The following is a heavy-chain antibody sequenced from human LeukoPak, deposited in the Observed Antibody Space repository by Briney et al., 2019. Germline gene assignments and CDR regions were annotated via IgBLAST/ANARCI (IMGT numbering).Heavy chain of an antibody. CDR3: AKDPLRRMVRGVTWFDP. J-gene: IGHJ5*02. Sequence: PGRSLRLSCAASGFTFSSYAMHWVRQAPGKGLEWVAVISYDGSNKYYADSVKGRFTISRDNSKNTLYLQMNSLRAEDTAVYYCAKDPLRRMVRGVTWFDPWGQGTLVTVSS. D-gene: IGHD3-10*01. CDR1: GFTFSSYA. V-gene: IGHV3-30*04. CDR2: ISYDGSNK.